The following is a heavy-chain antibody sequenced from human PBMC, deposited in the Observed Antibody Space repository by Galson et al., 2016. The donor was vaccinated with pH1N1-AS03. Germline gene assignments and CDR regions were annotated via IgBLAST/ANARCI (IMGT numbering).Heavy chain of an antibody. V-gene: IGHV5-51*01. J-gene: IGHJ4*02. Sequence: SGAEVKKSGESLKVSCEASGYTFTDYWIGWVRQTPGTGLEWIGIIYPRDSDTRYRPSFQGHVTFSADESISSAYLQWSSLKASDSGIYYCARADPSGFYSHWCQGILVTVSS. D-gene: IGHD3-22*01. CDR1: GYTFTDYW. CDR2: IYPRDSDT. CDR3: ARADPSGFYSH.